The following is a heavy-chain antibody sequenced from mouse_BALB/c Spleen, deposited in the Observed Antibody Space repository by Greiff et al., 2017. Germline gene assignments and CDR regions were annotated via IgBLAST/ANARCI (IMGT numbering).Heavy chain of an antibody. CDR3: ARDVGSPTMITTGFAY. Sequence: EVKLMESGGGLVKPGGSLKLSCAASGFTFSDYYMYWVRQTPEKRLEWVATISDGGSYTYYPDSVKGRFTISRDNAKNNLYLQMSSLKSEDTAMYYCARDVGSPTMITTGFAYWGQGTLVTVSA. CDR1: GFTFSDYY. J-gene: IGHJ3*01. CDR2: ISDGGSYT. V-gene: IGHV5-4*02. D-gene: IGHD2-4*01.